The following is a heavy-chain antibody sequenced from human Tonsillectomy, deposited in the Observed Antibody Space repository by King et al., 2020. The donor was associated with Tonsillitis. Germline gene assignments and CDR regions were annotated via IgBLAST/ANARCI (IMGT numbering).Heavy chain of an antibody. Sequence: QLVQSGAEVKKPGESLKISCKGSGYSFTSYWIGWVRQMPGKGLEWMGIIHPGDSDTRYSPSFQGQVTISADKSISTAYLQWSSLKASDTAMYYCARQQYYDFWSGYYSPFDYWGQGTLVTVSS. V-gene: IGHV5-51*01. CDR1: GYSFTSYW. J-gene: IGHJ4*02. CDR3: ARQQYYDFWSGYYSPFDY. CDR2: IHPGDSDT. D-gene: IGHD3-3*01.